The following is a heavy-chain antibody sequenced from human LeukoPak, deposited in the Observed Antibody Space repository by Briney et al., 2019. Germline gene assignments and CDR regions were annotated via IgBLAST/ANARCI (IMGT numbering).Heavy chain of an antibody. CDR3: AYHSSRSKYYFDY. CDR2: ISSSSSTI. J-gene: IGHJ4*02. D-gene: IGHD6-13*01. CDR1: GFTLNNFG. V-gene: IGHV3-48*01. Sequence: GGALRLSRVASGFTLNNFGMQWVRQAPGKGLEWVSYISSSSSTIYYAASVKGGFTISRDNAQNSLYLQMNSLRAEDTAVYYWAYHSSRSKYYFDYWGQGTLVTVSS.